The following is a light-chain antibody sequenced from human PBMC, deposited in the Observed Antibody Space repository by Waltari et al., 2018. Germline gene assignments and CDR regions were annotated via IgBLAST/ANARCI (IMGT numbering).Light chain of an antibody. V-gene: IGKV1-39*01. CDR1: QSISSY. CDR2: AAS. CDR3: QQTYGPPRT. Sequence: DIEMTQSPPSLSASLGARVTITCRASQSISSYLNWFQQRPGKAPKLLIYAASSLQSGVPSRFSGSGFGTDFTLTIDSLQPEDFGTYYCQQTYGPPRTFGQGTKVEI. J-gene: IGKJ2*01.